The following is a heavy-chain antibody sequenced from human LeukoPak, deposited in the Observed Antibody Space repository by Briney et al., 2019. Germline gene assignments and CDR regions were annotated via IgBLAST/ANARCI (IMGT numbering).Heavy chain of an antibody. D-gene: IGHD6-19*01. J-gene: IGHJ4*02. CDR3: AKGSSSGWDYYFDY. Sequence: GASVKVSCKASGGTFSSYAISWVRQAPGQGLEWMGRIIPILGIANYAQKFQGRVTITADKSTSTAYMELSSLRSEDTAVYYCAKGSSSGWDYYFDYWGQGTLVTVSS. CDR2: IIPILGIA. V-gene: IGHV1-69*04. CDR1: GGTFSSYA.